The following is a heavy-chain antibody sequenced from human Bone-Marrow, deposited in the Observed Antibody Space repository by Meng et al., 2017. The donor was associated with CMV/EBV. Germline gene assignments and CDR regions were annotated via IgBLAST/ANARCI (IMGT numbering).Heavy chain of an antibody. CDR2: IYSGGST. D-gene: IGHD2-2*01. Sequence: GESLKISCAASGFTVSSNYMSWVRQAPGKGLEWVSVIYSGGSTYYADSVKGRFTISRGNSKNTLYLQMNSLRAEDTAVYYCARGYCSSTSCHDLYYFDYWGQGTLVAVSS. CDR3: ARGYCSSTSCHDLYYFDY. J-gene: IGHJ4*02. V-gene: IGHV3-53*01. CDR1: GFTVSSNY.